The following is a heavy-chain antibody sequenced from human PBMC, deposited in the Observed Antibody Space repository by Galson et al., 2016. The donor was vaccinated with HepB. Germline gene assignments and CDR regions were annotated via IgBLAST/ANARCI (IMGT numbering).Heavy chain of an antibody. Sequence: SETLSLTCTVSGGSVSSGSYYWTWIRQPPGKGLEWIGYLYYSGSTNYNPSLKSRVTISVDTSKNQFSLKLSSVTAADTAVYYCARDLGDYGGDSFDYWGQGTLVTVSS. D-gene: IGHD4-23*01. J-gene: IGHJ4*02. CDR1: GGSVSSGSYY. V-gene: IGHV4-61*01. CDR2: LYYSGST. CDR3: ARDLGDYGGDSFDY.